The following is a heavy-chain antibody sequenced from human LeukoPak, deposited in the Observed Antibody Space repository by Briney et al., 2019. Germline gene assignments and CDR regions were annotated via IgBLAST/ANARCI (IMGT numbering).Heavy chain of an antibody. CDR1: GGTFSSYA. CDR3: ARDSYYDSSGYYYGLRFDY. D-gene: IGHD3-22*01. J-gene: IGHJ4*02. V-gene: IGHV1-69*13. Sequence: SLKVSCKASGGTFSSYALSWVRQTPRQGLEWMGGIIPLFGTANYAQKFQGRVTITADESTSTAYMELSSLRSEDTAVYYCARDSYYDSSGYYYGLRFDYWGQGTLVTVSS. CDR2: IIPLFGTA.